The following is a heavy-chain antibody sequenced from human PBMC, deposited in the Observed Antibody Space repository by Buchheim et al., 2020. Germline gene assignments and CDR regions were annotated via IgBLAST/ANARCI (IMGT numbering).Heavy chain of an antibody. Sequence: QLQLQESGSGLVKPSQTLSLTCVVSGGSISSGGYSWTWIRQPPGKGLEWIGYTYHSGSTYYNPSLKSRVTMSVDRSKNQFSRRLSSVTAADTAVYYCARGRGSASMATSYYYYGMDVWGQGTT. CDR3: ARGRGSASMATSYYYYGMDV. J-gene: IGHJ6*02. D-gene: IGHD5-24*01. CDR2: TYHSGST. CDR1: GGSISSGGYS. V-gene: IGHV4-30-2*01.